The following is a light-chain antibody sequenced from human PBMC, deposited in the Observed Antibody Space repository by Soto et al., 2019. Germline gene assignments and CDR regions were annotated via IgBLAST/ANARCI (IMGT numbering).Light chain of an antibody. Sequence: QSVLTQPASVSGSPGQSITISCTGSSSDVGVFNYVSWYQHHPGKAPKLMIYKVTNRPSGVSSRFSGSKSGNTASLTISGLQAEDEGHYYCSSYTSTDTVVFGGGTQLTVL. CDR3: SSYTSTDTVV. CDR1: SSDVGVFNY. CDR2: KVT. J-gene: IGLJ2*01. V-gene: IGLV2-14*01.